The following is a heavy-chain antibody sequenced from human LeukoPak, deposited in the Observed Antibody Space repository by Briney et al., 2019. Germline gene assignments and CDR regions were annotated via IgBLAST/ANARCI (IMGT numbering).Heavy chain of an antibody. CDR1: GGSISSSSYY. CDR2: IYYSGST. D-gene: IGHD3-3*01. J-gene: IGHJ4*02. CDR3: ASDHATGGDDFWSGYYSPPYYFDY. Sequence: SETLSLTCTVSGGSISSSSYYWGWIRQPPGKGLEWIGSIYYSGSTYYNPSLKSRVTISVDTSKNQFSLKLSSVTAADTAVYYCASDHATGGDDFWSGYYSPPYYFDYWGQGTLVTVSS. V-gene: IGHV4-39*07.